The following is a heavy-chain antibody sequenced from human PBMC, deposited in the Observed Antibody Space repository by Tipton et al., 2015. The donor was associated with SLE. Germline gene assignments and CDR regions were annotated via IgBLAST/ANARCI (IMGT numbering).Heavy chain of an antibody. J-gene: IGHJ6*02. CDR3: ASGEVGVMPGDTPYYYYHGMDV. V-gene: IGHV4-59*12. Sequence: TLSLTCTVSGGSISSYYWSWIRQPPGKGLEWIACISYSGNTNYSPSLKSRVTISVDTSKNQFSLRLSSVTAADTAVYYCASGEVGVMPGDTPYYYYHGMDVWGQGTPVTVSS. D-gene: IGHD3-16*01. CDR1: GGSISSYY. CDR2: ISYSGNT.